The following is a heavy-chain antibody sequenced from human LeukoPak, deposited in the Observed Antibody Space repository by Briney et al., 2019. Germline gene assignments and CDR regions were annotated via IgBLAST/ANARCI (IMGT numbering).Heavy chain of an antibody. D-gene: IGHD2-8*01. CDR1: GGSISSDY. CDR3: ARDQSNALGRTSYDY. J-gene: IGHJ4*02. V-gene: IGHV4-4*07. CDR2: MWTRGST. Sequence: SETLSLTCTVSGGSISSDYWSCIRQPAGKGLEWSGLMWTRGSTNYNPPLKSRVSMSIDTTKKQFSLRLSSVTAADTAVYYCARDQSNALGRTSYDYWGQGTLVTVSS.